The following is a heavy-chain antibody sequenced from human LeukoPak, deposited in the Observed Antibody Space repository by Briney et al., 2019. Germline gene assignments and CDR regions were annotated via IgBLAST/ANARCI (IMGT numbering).Heavy chain of an antibody. J-gene: IGHJ6*04. D-gene: IGHD3-10*02. CDR1: GFTFSSYW. CDR3: AELGITMIGGV. CDR2: ISGGGDTT. Sequence: GGSLRLSCAASGFTFSSYWMHWVRQAPGKGPEWVSIISGGGDTTFYTDSVKGRFTISRDNSKNSLYLQMNSLRAEDTAVYYCAELGITMIGGVWGKGTTVTISS. V-gene: IGHV3-23*01.